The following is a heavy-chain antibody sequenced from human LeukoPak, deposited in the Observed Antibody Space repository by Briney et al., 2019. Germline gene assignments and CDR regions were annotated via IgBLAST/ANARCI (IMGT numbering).Heavy chain of an antibody. V-gene: IGHV3-7*01. D-gene: IGHD2-2*01. J-gene: IGHJ4*02. CDR2: IKQDGSQK. CDR1: GFTFSNYW. CDR3: VRDPGPFCDSTSCYVEY. Sequence: GGSLRLSCTASGFTFSNYWMTWVRQAPGKGLEWVANIKQDGSQKYYVDSVKGRFTISRDNAKNSLYLEINSLRAEDTAVYYCVRDPGPFCDSTSCYVEYWGQGTLVTVSS.